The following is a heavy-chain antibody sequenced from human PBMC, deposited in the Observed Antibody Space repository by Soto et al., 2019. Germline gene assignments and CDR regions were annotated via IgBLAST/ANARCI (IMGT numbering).Heavy chain of an antibody. J-gene: IGHJ6*02. D-gene: IGHD3-10*01. CDR2: IYTSGST. CDR3: ARVVHRGVIITFGMDV. CDR1: GGSISSYY. V-gene: IGHV4-4*07. Sequence: SETLSLTCTVSGGSISSYYWSWIRQPAGKGLEWIGRIYTSGSTNYNPSLKSRVTMSVDTSKNQFSLKLSSVTAADTAVYYCARVVHRGVIITFGMDVCGQGTTVTVSS.